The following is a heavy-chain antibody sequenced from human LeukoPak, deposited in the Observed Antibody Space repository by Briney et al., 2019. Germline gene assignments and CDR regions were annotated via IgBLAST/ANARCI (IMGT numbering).Heavy chain of an antibody. Sequence: SETLSLTCTVSGVSISSGGYYWSWIRQPPGKGLEWIGYIYYSGSTNYNPSLKSRVTISVDTSKNQFSLKLSSVTAADTAVYYCARDLSSSSSSYFDYWGQGTLVTVSS. D-gene: IGHD6-13*01. J-gene: IGHJ4*02. CDR2: IYYSGST. CDR1: GVSISSGGYY. CDR3: ARDLSSSSSSYFDY. V-gene: IGHV4-61*08.